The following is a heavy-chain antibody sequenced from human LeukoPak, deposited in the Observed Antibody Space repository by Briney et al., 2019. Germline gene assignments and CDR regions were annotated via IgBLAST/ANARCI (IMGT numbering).Heavy chain of an antibody. Sequence: RPGGSLRLSCAASGFIFSNYALMWLRQSPGKGLGWVSAIRGSGGGTFYADSVKGRFTISRDNSKNTLYLQMNGLRAEDTAVYYCARDPNGDYIGAFDMWGRGTLVTVSS. CDR3: ARDPNGDYIGAFDM. CDR2: IRGSGGGT. D-gene: IGHD4-17*01. CDR1: GFIFSNYA. J-gene: IGHJ3*02. V-gene: IGHV3-23*01.